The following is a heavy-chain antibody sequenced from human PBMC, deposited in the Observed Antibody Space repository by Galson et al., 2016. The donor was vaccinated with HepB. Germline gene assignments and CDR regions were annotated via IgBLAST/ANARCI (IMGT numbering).Heavy chain of an antibody. D-gene: IGHD5-18*01. CDR1: GYTLTSYY. V-gene: IGHV1-46*03. J-gene: IGHJ4*02. CDR3: ARGGYRYARLDY. CDR2: INPSDGST. Sequence: SVKVPCKASGYTLTSYYMHWVRQAPGQGPEWVGVINPSDGSTAYAQKFQGRVTMTRDTSTSTVYMELSSLRSEDTAVYYWARGGYRYARLDYWGQGTLVTVSS.